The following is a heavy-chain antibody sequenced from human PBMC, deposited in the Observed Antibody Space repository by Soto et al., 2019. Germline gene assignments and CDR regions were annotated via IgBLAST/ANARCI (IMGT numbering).Heavy chain of an antibody. CDR2: ISGYNGDT. V-gene: IGHV1-18*01. J-gene: IGHJ6*02. CDR3: AKNGQPPYYYYGLDV. CDR1: GYTFTRYG. D-gene: IGHD2-8*01. Sequence: VASVKVSCKASGYTFTRYGISWVRQAPGQGLEWMGRISGYNGDTNYAQKFQGRVSMTIDTSTTTAYMELRSLTSDDTAVYYCAKNGQPPYYYYGLDVWGQGTKVTVSS.